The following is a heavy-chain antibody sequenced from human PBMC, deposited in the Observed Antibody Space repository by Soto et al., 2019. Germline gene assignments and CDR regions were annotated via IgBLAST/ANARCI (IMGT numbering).Heavy chain of an antibody. J-gene: IGHJ4*02. V-gene: IGHV6-1*01. D-gene: IGHD3-10*01. CDR1: GDSVSSNSAA. CDR2: TYYRSKWYN. Sequence: PSQTLSLTCAISGDSVSSNSAAWNWIRQSPSRGLEWLGRTYYRSKWYNDYAVSVKSRITINPDTSKNQFSLQLNSVTPEDTAVYYCARGHRGGTMVRGATWRFDYWGQGTLVTVSS. CDR3: ARGHRGGTMVRGATWRFDY.